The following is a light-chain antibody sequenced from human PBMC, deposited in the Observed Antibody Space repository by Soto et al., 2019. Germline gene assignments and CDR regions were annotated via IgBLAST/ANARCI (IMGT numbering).Light chain of an antibody. V-gene: IGKV1-17*02. CDR2: AAS. CDR1: QDIRND. Sequence: IQMTQSPSSLSSSACDTVTITCRPSQDIRNDLGWFQVKPGKAPKSLIYAASRLQSGVPSRFSGSGSETEFSLTIINLQPEDFATYFCVQYNSYPWTFGQGSKVDI. CDR3: VQYNSYPWT. J-gene: IGKJ1*01.